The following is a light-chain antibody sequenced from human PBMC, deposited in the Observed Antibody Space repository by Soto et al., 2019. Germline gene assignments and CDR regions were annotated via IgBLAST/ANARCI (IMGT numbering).Light chain of an antibody. V-gene: IGLV2-11*01. J-gene: IGLJ1*01. CDR3: CSFAGTYV. CDR2: DVS. CDR1: SSDVVGYTY. Sequence: QSALTQPRSVSGSPGQSVTISCSGTSSDVVGYTYVSWYLLHPGKAPKLLIYDVSKRPSGVTDRFSGSRSGNTASLTISGLQAEDEADYYCCSFAGTYVFGTGTKLTVL.